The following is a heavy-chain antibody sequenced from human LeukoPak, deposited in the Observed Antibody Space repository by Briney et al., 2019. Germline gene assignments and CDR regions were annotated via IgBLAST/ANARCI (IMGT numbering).Heavy chain of an antibody. CDR3: ARGQLRLSN. CDR2: INHSGST. CDR1: GGSFNGYY. Sequence: PSETLSLTCAVYGGSFNGYYWTWIRQPPGKGLEWIGEINHSGSTDYNPSLKSRVTISVDTSKNQFSLKLNSVTAADTAVYYCARGQLRLSNWGQGSLVIVSS. D-gene: IGHD6-25*01. J-gene: IGHJ4*02. V-gene: IGHV4-34*01.